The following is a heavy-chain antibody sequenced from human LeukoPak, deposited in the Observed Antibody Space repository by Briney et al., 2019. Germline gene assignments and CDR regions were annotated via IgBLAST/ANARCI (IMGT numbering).Heavy chain of an antibody. Sequence: ASVKVSCKASGGTFSSYAISWVRQAPGQGLEWMGGIIPIFGTANYAQKFQGRVTITADKSTSTAYMELSSLRSEDTAVYYCARANYDFWSGYYYYYYYMDVWGKGTTVTVSS. V-gene: IGHV1-69*06. CDR1: GGTFSSYA. CDR3: ARANYDFWSGYYYYYYYMDV. J-gene: IGHJ6*03. D-gene: IGHD3-3*01. CDR2: IIPIFGTA.